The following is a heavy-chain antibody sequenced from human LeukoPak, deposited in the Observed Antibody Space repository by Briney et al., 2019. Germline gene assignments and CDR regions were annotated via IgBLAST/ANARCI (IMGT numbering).Heavy chain of an antibody. V-gene: IGHV3-21*01. CDR1: GFTFSSYS. CDR3: AIRLRFGDYLPDF. CDR2: ISSSSSYI. Sequence: GGSLRLSCAASGFTFSSYSMNWVRQAPGKGLEWVSSISSSSSYIYYADSVKGRFTISRDNAKNSLYLQMNSLRAEDTAVYYCAIRLRFGDYLPDFWGQGTLVSVSS. J-gene: IGHJ4*02. D-gene: IGHD4-17*01.